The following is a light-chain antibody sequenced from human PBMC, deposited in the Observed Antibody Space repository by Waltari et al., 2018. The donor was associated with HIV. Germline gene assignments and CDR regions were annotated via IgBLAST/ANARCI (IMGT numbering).Light chain of an antibody. CDR3: QSYDSSLSGPWV. Sequence: QSVLTQPPSVSGAPGQRVTISCTGSSSTIGAGYAVHCYQQRPGTAPKLLIYGNSNRPSGVPDRFSGSKSGTSASLAITGLQAEDEADYYCQSYDSSLSGPWVFGGGTKLTVL. CDR1: SSTIGAGYA. V-gene: IGLV1-40*01. CDR2: GNS. J-gene: IGLJ3*02.